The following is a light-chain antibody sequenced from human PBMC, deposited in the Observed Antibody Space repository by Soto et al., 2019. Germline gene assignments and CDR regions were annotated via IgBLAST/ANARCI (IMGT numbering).Light chain of an antibody. V-gene: IGKV3-11*01. CDR1: QSVRSY. J-gene: IGKJ2*01. CDR2: DAS. Sequence: EIVLTQSPGTLSLSPGERATLSCRASQSVRSYLAWYQQKPGQAPRLLIYDASNRATGIPARFSGSGSGTDFTLTISSLEPEDFAVYYCQQRSNWPPYTFGQGTKLEIK. CDR3: QQRSNWPPYT.